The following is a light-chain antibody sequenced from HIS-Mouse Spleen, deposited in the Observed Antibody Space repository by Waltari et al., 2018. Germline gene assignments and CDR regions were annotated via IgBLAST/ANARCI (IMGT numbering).Light chain of an antibody. CDR3: SSYTSSSTFYV. J-gene: IGLJ1*01. CDR2: EVS. CDR1: SSDVGRYNY. Sequence: QSALTQPASVSGSPGQSITIPFPGTSSDVGRYNYVSWYQQHPGKAPKLMIYEVSNRPSGVSNRFSGSKSGNTASLTISGLQAEDEADYYCSSYTSSSTFYVFGTGTKVTVL. V-gene: IGLV2-14*01.